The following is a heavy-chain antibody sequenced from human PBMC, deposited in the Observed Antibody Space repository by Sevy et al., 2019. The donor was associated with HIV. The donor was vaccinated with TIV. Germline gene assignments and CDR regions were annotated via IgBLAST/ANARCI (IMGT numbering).Heavy chain of an antibody. CDR3: GYSEYGYYYDY. CDR2: IKSKADGGTP. D-gene: IGHD1-26*01. V-gene: IGHV3-15*01. CDR1: GFIFRNAW. J-gene: IGHJ4*02. Sequence: GGSLRLSCGASGFIFRNAWMSWVRQAPGKGLEWVGRIKSKADGGTPDYAAPVKGTFTISRDDSINTLYLQMNSLRTDDTAVYYCGYSEYGYYYDYWGQGTLVTVSS.